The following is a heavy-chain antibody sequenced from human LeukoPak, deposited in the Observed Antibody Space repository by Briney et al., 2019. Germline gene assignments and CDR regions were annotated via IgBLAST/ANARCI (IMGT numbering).Heavy chain of an antibody. CDR3: ARHECDTYSSDY. CDR2: VYYSGNT. CDR1: GGSIRSRYY. V-gene: IGHV4-39*01. Sequence: SETLSLTCTVSGGSIRSRYYWGWIRQPPGKGLEWIGSVYYSGNTYYNPSLKSRLTISVDSSENQFSLKLSSVTAADTAVYFCARHECDTYSSDYWGQGTLVTVSS. D-gene: IGHD4-11*01. J-gene: IGHJ4*02.